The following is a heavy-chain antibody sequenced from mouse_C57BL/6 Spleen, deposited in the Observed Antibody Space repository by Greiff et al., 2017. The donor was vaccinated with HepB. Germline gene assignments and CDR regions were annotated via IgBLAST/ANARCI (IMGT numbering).Heavy chain of an antibody. J-gene: IGHJ1*03. Sequence: VQLQQSGAELVKPGASVKISCKASGYAFSSYWMNWVKQRPGKGLEWIGQIYPGDGDTNYNGKFKGKATLTADKSSSTAYMQLSSLTSEDSAVYFCASSTAVVRYFDVWGTGTTVTVSS. CDR1: GYAFSSYW. CDR3: ASSTAVVRYFDV. D-gene: IGHD1-1*01. CDR2: IYPGDGDT. V-gene: IGHV1-80*01.